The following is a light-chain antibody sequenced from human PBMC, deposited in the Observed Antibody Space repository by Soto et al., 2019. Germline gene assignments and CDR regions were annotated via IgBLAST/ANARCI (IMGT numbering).Light chain of an antibody. CDR1: QSFTSSF. J-gene: IGKJ3*01. CDR3: QHYGSALFT. Sequence: EIVLTQSPGTLSLSPGERATLSCRASQSFTSSFLAWYQQKPGPAPRLLIYAASSRATGIPDRFSGSGSGTDFTLTISSLEPEDFAVYYCQHYGSALFTFGPGTKVDVK. CDR2: AAS. V-gene: IGKV3-20*01.